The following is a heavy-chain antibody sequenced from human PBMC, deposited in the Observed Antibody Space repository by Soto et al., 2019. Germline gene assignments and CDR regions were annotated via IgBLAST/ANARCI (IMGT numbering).Heavy chain of an antibody. CDR1: GYTFTGYY. Sequence: GASVKVSCKASGYTFTGYYMHWVRQAPGQGLEWMGWINPNSGGTNYAQKFQGRVTMTRDTSISTAYMELSRLRSDDTAVYYCARDKASCSSTSCYYYYYYGMDVWGQGTTVTVSS. J-gene: IGHJ6*02. V-gene: IGHV1-2*02. CDR3: ARDKASCSSTSCYYYYYYGMDV. D-gene: IGHD2-2*01. CDR2: INPNSGGT.